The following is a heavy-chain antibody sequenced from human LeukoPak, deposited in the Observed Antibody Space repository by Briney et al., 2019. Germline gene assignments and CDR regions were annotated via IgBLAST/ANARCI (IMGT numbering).Heavy chain of an antibody. CDR3: VRRVAGSGYRDY. CDR1: GGSISSSRHY. D-gene: IGHD3-22*01. CDR2: ILYSGST. J-gene: IGHJ4*02. V-gene: IGHV4-39*01. Sequence: SETLSLTCTVSGGSISSSRHYWGWIRQPPGKGLEWIGKILYSGSTNYNPSLKSRVTISVDTSKNQFSLKLRSVTPAVTAEYYCVRRVAGSGYRDYWGQGTLVTVSS.